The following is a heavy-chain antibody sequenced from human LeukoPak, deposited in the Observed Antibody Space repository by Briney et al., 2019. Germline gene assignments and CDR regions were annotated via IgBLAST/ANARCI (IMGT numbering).Heavy chain of an antibody. J-gene: IGHJ4*01. CDR3: ASSVGLTGTNPFDY. D-gene: IGHD1-7*01. V-gene: IGHV3-64*01. Sequence: GGSLRLSCAASGFTFSRYAMHWVRQAPGKGLEYVSGISSNGGSTYYANSVKGRFTISRDNSKFTLSLQMGSLRAEDMAVYYCASSVGLTGTNPFDYWGHGTLVTVSS. CDR2: ISSNGGST. CDR1: GFTFSRYA.